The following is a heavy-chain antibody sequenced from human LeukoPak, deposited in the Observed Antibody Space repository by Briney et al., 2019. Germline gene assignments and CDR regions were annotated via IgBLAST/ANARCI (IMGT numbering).Heavy chain of an antibody. CDR3: ARFSVGSSWTLDY. V-gene: IGHV4-31*03. CDR1: GGSISSGGYY. CDR2: IYYSGST. Sequence: PLETLSLTCTVSGGSISSGGYYWSWIRQHPGKGLEWIGYIYYSGSTYYNPSLKSRVTISVDTSKNQFSLKLSSVTASDTAVYYCARFSVGSSWTLDYWGQGTLVTVSS. J-gene: IGHJ4*02. D-gene: IGHD6-13*01.